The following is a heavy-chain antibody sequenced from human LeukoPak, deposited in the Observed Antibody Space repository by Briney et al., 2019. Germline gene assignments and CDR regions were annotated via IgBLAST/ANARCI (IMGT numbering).Heavy chain of an antibody. J-gene: IGHJ4*02. CDR1: GFTFSSYA. D-gene: IGHD3-10*01. CDR3: ARGPRLMVRGVLGGY. V-gene: IGHV3-30*04. CDR2: ISYDGSNK. Sequence: GGSLRLSCAASGFTFSSYAMHWVRQAPGKGLEWVAVISYDGSNKYYADSVKGRFTISRDNSKNTLYLKMNSLRAEDTAVYYCARGPRLMVRGVLGGYWGQGTLVTVSS.